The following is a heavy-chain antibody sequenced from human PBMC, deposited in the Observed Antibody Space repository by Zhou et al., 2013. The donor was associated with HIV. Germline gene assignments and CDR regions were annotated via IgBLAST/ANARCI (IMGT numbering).Heavy chain of an antibody. CDR3: ARREAVTGTGWFDP. J-gene: IGHJ5*02. CDR2: IIPIFGTT. CDR1: GDTFSRYA. D-gene: IGHD6-19*01. Sequence: QVQLVQSGAEVKKPGSSVKVSCKASGDTFSRYAISWVRQAPGQGLEWMGGIIPIFGTTDYAQKFQGRVTITTDKATSTVYMEVSSLRAEDTAIYYCARREAVTGTGWFDPGAREPWSPSPQ. V-gene: IGHV1-69*06.